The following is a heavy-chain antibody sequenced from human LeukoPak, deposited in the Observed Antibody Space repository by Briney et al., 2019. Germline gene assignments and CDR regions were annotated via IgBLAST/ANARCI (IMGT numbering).Heavy chain of an antibody. J-gene: IGHJ4*02. CDR2: IYYSGST. CDR3: ARGYYYDSNPGY. Sequence: SETLSLTCTVSGGSISSYYWSWIRQPPGKGLEWIGYIYYSGSTNYNPSLKSRVTISVDTSKNQFSLKLSSVTAADTAVYYCARGYYYDSNPGYWGQGTLVTVSS. V-gene: IGHV4-59*08. CDR1: GGSISSYY. D-gene: IGHD3-22*01.